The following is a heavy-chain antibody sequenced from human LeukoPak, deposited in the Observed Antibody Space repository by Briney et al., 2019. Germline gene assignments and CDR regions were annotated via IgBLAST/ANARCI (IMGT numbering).Heavy chain of an antibody. CDR1: GGSISSGGYY. CDR2: IYYSGST. V-gene: IGHV4-31*03. J-gene: IGHJ5*02. D-gene: IGHD5-24*01. Sequence: PSETLSLTCTVSGGSISSGGYYWSWIRQHPGKGLEWIGYIYYSGSTYYNPSLKSRVTISVDTSKNQFSLKLSSVTAADTAVYYCASWTSYGSSWFDPWGREPWSPSPQ. CDR3: ASWTSYGSSWFDP.